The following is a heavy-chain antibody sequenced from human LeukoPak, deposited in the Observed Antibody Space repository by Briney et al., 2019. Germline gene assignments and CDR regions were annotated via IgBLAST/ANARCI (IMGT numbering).Heavy chain of an antibody. Sequence: ASVKASCKASGYTFTGYYMHWVRQAPGQGLEWMGRINPNSGGTNYAQKFQGRVTMTRDTSISTAYMELSRLRSDDTAAYYCARVKCTNGVCRNWFDPWGQGTLVTVSS. CDR2: INPNSGGT. J-gene: IGHJ5*02. CDR1: GYTFTGYY. D-gene: IGHD2-8*01. CDR3: ARVKCTNGVCRNWFDP. V-gene: IGHV1-2*06.